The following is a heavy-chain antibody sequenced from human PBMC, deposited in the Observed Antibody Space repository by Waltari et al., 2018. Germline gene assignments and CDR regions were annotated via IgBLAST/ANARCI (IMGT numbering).Heavy chain of an antibody. CDR1: GGSVRTNTW. J-gene: IGHJ4*02. CDR2: IFRSGST. Sequence: QVQLHESGPGLVRPSGTLSLTCSVSGGSVRTNTWWSWVRQFPGQGLEWIGEIFRSGSTNYNPSLASRVTMSIDQSKNQFSLSLTSVTAADAAVYFCARATSAEGIFFWGQGILVTVSS. V-gene: IGHV4-4*02. CDR3: ARATSAEGIFF. D-gene: IGHD3-10*01.